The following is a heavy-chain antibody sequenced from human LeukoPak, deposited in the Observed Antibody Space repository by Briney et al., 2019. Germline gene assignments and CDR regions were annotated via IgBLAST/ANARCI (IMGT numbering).Heavy chain of an antibody. D-gene: IGHD2-8*01. CDR3: AKDLSRNGDY. Sequence: RGSLRLSCAASGVSLTSYAMSWGRQAPGEGLGWVSAIRGGGGSAYYADSVKGRFSISRDNSTNTLCIQKNSLRADDTAVYYCAKDLSRNGDYWGQGTLATVSS. V-gene: IGHV3-23*01. J-gene: IGHJ4*02. CDR1: GVSLTSYA. CDR2: IRGGGGSA.